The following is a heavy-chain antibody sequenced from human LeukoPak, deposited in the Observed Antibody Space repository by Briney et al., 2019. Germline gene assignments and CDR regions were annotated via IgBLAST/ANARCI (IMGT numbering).Heavy chain of an antibody. CDR3: AKDLTYGSLLDY. CDR1: GFTVSSNY. Sequence: GGSLRLSCAASGFTVSSNYMTWVRQAPGKGLEWVSVIHKNAITYYADTVKGRFTISRDNAKNSLYLQMNSLRAEDTALYYCAKDLTYGSLLDYWGQGTLVTVSS. CDR2: IHKNAIT. J-gene: IGHJ4*02. D-gene: IGHD2-15*01. V-gene: IGHV3-53*05.